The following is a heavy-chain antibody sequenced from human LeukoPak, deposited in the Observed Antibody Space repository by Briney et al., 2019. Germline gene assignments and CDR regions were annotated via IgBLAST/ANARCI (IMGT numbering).Heavy chain of an antibody. CDR1: GFTFSSYW. J-gene: IGHJ4*02. D-gene: IGHD6-6*01. CDR2: INSDGSTT. Sequence: GGSLRLSCAASGFTFSSYWIHWVRQAPGKGLVWVSIINSDGSTTNYADSVKGRFTISGDNAKNTLYLQLNSLRPEDTAVYYCARDYSSWFDYWGQGTLVTVSS. CDR3: ARDYSSWFDY. V-gene: IGHV3-74*01.